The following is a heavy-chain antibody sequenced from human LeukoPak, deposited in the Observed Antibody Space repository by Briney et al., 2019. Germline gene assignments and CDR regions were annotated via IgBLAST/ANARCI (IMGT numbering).Heavy chain of an antibody. D-gene: IGHD3-16*01. CDR3: VCLGLGGLSLD. Sequence: GGSLRLSCAASGFTFSRYSMHWVRQAPGKGPVWVSHVNSDGSGTDYADSVKGRFTISRDNAKHTLYLQMNSLRVEDTAVYYCVCLGLGGLSLDWGQGTLVSVSS. V-gene: IGHV3-74*01. CDR1: GFTFSRYS. J-gene: IGHJ4*02. CDR2: VNSDGSGT.